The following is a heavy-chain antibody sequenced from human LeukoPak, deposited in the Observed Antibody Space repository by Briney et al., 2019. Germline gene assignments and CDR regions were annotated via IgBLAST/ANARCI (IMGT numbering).Heavy chain of an antibody. V-gene: IGHV1-2*07. CDR2: INPNSGDA. Sequence: ASVKVSCKASGYTFTDNYIHWMRQAPGQGLERMGWINPNSGDAKYSYKFQGRVTMTTDTSTSTAYMELRSLRSDDTAVYYCARLVRFGTNWFDPWGQGTLVTVSS. D-gene: IGHD3-10*01. CDR1: GYTFTDNY. J-gene: IGHJ5*02. CDR3: ARLVRFGTNWFDP.